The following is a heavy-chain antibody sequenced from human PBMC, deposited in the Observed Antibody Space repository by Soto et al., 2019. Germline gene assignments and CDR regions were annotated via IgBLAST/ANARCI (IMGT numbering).Heavy chain of an antibody. CDR1: GFIFSRHG. D-gene: IGHD3-10*01. V-gene: IGHV3-48*02. CDR2: ISTSGDTI. CDR3: ARDMAFYYGSGSYEPADY. Sequence: EVQLVESGGGSVQPGGSLRLSCAASGFIFSRHGMNWVRQAPGEGLEWVSYISTSGDTISYADSVKGRFTISRDNAKNSLYLQMNSLRDEDTAVYYCARDMAFYYGSGSYEPADYWGQGTLVTVSS. J-gene: IGHJ4*02.